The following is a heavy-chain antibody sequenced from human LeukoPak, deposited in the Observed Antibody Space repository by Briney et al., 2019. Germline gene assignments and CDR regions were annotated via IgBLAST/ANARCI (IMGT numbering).Heavy chain of an antibody. J-gene: IGHJ4*02. CDR3: ARVAMVRGVIIKVDY. Sequence: SETLSLTCTVSGGSISSSSYYWGWIRQPPGKGLEWIGSIYYSGSTYYNPSLKSRVTISVDTSKNQFSLKLSSVTVADTAVYYCARVAMVRGVIIKVDYWGQGTPVTVSS. D-gene: IGHD3-10*01. CDR1: GGSISSSSYY. CDR2: IYYSGST. V-gene: IGHV4-39*07.